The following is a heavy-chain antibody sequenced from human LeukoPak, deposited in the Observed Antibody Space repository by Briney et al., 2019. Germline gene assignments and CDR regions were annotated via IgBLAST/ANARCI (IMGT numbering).Heavy chain of an antibody. V-gene: IGHV1-69*04. J-gene: IGHJ3*02. D-gene: IGHD6-13*01. CDR1: GGTFCSYA. CDR3: ARGYSSSWSSYDAFDI. CDR2: IIPIPGIA. Sequence: SVKFSSTTYGGTFCSYAISWVRPAPGQGLEWMRRIIPIPGIAHYAQKFQGRVTVTADKFTSTAYMELSSLRSEDTAVYYCARGYSSSWSSYDAFDIWGQGTMVTVSS.